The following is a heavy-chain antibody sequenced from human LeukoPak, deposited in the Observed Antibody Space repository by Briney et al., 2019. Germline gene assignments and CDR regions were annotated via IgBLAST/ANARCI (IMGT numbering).Heavy chain of an antibody. CDR1: GFTFSDYY. J-gene: IGHJ4*02. Sequence: NPGGSLRLSCAASGFTFSDYYMSWIRQAPGKGLEGVSYIRWSSSNTNYADSVKGRFTISRDNAKISLYLQMNSLRAEDTAVYYCARDDFSSGWSLFDYWGQGTLVTVSS. D-gene: IGHD6-19*01. V-gene: IGHV3-11*06. CDR2: IRWSSSNT. CDR3: ARDDFSSGWSLFDY.